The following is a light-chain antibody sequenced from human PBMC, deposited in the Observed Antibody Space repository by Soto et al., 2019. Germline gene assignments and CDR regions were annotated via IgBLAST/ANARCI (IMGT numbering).Light chain of an antibody. J-gene: IGKJ4*01. Sequence: EIGLPQSPGTGSLSPGERATLSCRASQSVSSNLAWYQQKPGQAPRLLIYGASTRATGIPARFSGSGSGTEFTLTISSMQSEDFAVYYFQQYNSWPPLTFGGGTKVDIK. CDR3: QQYNSWPPLT. CDR1: QSVSSN. CDR2: GAS. V-gene: IGKV3-15*01.